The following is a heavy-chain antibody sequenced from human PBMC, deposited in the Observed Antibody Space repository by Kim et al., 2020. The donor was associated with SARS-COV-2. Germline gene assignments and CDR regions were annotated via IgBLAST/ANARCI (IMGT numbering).Heavy chain of an antibody. D-gene: IGHD6-19*01. Sequence: ASVKVSCKASGYTFTSYGISWVRQAPGQGLEWMGWICAYNGNTNYAQKPQSRITMTTDTSTSSAYMELRSLRFDDTAVYYCASGGLYVMDVCGQGSTVTVSS. CDR1: GYTFTSYG. CDR2: ICAYNGNT. V-gene: IGHV1-18*01. J-gene: IGHJ6*02. CDR3: ASGGLYVMDV.